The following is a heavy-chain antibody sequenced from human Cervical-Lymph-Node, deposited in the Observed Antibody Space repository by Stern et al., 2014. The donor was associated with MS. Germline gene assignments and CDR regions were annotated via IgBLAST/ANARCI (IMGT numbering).Heavy chain of an antibody. Sequence: VQLVESGAEVKKSGASVKAFCKVSGYTLSEISMHWVRQAPGKGLEWMGGFDPDQCESRCAQKFQGRVTMAEDRSTDTAYMELSSLRSEDTAVYYCATHRGRVTYYYGMDVWGQGTTFTVSS. CDR2: FDPDQCES. D-gene: IGHD2-21*02. J-gene: IGHJ6*02. CDR1: GYTLSEIS. V-gene: IGHV1-24*01. CDR3: ATHRGRVTYYYGMDV.